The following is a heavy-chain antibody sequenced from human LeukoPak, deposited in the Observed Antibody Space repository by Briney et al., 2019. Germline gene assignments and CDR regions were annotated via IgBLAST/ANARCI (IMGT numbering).Heavy chain of an antibody. CDR2: ISAYNGNT. D-gene: IGHD3-3*01. V-gene: IGHV1-18*01. CDR1: GYTFTSYG. Sequence: GASVKVSRKASGYTFTSYGISWVRQAPGQGLEWMGWISAYNGNTNYAQKLQGRVTMTTDTSTSTAYMELRSLRSDDTAVYYCARVATVRFFPSGYFDYWGQGTLVTVSS. CDR3: ARVATVRFFPSGYFDY. J-gene: IGHJ4*02.